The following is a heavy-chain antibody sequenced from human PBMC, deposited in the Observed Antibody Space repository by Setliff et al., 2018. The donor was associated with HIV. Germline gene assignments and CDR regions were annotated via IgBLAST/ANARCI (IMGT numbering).Heavy chain of an antibody. CDR1: GYAISSGYY. J-gene: IGHJ4*02. V-gene: IGHV4-38-2*01. Sequence: SETLSLICAVSGYAISSGYYWGWIRRPPGKGLEWIGSIYNRGSTYYNPSLKSRVTISVDTSKNQFSLKLTSVTAADTAVYYCARQQHSSDLKIWNYWGQGTLVTVSS. CDR3: ARQQHSSDLKIWNY. D-gene: IGHD6-13*01. CDR2: IYNRGST.